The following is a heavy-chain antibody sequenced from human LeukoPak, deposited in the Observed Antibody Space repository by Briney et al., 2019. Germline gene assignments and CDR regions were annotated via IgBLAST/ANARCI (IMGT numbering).Heavy chain of an antibody. CDR3: ARRRGWKQQLVYFDY. CDR1: GGSITSYY. Sequence: SETLSLTCTVSGGSITSYYWSWIRQPPGKGLEWIGYLFYSGTRRYNPSLKSRVTISADTTKNQIFLTLNSTTAADTAVYYCARRRGWKQQLVYFDYWGQGTLATVSS. D-gene: IGHD6-13*01. J-gene: IGHJ4*02. CDR2: LFYSGTR. V-gene: IGHV4-59*08.